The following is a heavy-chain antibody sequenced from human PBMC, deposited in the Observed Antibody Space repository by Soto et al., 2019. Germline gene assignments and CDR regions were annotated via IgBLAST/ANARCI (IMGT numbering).Heavy chain of an antibody. CDR1: GGSISSGFYY. V-gene: IGHV4-31*03. CDR3: ARGFDSGNYYTFAY. J-gene: IGHJ4*02. Sequence: QVQLQESGPGLVKPSQTLSLTCTVSGGSISSGFYYWSWIRQHPGKGLEWIGYIYYSGSTYYNPSLKTRVHISADPSKHQFSRQLSSVAAADTAVYYCARGFDSGNYYTFAYWGQGTLVTVSS. D-gene: IGHD1-26*01. CDR2: IYYSGST.